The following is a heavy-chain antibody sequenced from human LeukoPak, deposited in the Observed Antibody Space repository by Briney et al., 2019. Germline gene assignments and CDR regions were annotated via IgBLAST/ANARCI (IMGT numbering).Heavy chain of an antibody. J-gene: IGHJ5*02. Sequence: ASVKVSCKASGYTFTGYYMHWVRQAPGQGLEWMGWINPNSGGTNYAQKFQGRVTMTRDTSISTAYMELSRLRSDDTAVYYCATDPRWSYNWFDPWGQGTLVTVSP. V-gene: IGHV1-2*02. CDR3: ATDPRWSYNWFDP. CDR1: GYTFTGYY. CDR2: INPNSGGT. D-gene: IGHD3-10*01.